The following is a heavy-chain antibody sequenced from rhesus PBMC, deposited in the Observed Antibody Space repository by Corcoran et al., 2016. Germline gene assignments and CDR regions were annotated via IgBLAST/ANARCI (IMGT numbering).Heavy chain of an antibody. CDR2: ISDSSGGA. CDR1: GGSINTNY. D-gene: IGHD2-27*01. V-gene: IGHV4-173*01. J-gene: IGHJ5-1*01. CDR3: GPDCGGVYCHTFNRFDV. Sequence: QLQLQESGPGLVKPSETLSLTCAVSGGSINTNYWSWIRQSPGKGLEWIGRISDSSGGADYTPSPMSRVSISIDTSKNQFSLNLNSVTAADTAVYYCGPDCGGVYCHTFNRFDVWGPGVQVTVSS.